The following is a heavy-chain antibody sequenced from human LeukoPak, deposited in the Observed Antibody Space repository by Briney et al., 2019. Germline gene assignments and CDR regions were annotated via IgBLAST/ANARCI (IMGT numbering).Heavy chain of an antibody. CDR3: ARIWLGYCSSTSCQAVIDY. V-gene: IGHV4-59*08. D-gene: IGHD2-2*01. J-gene: IGHJ4*02. Sequence: SETLSLTCTVSGGSLSSYYWSWIRQPPGKGLEWIGYIYYSGSTNYNPSLKSRVTISVDTSKNQFSLKLSSVTAADTAVYYCARIWLGYCSSTSCQAVIDYWGQGTLVTVSS. CDR2: IYYSGST. CDR1: GGSLSSYY.